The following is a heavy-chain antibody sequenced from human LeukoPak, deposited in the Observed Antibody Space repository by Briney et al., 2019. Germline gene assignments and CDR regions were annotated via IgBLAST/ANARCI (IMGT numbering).Heavy chain of an antibody. CDR1: GGSFSGYY. J-gene: IGHJ4*02. CDR3: ARKGRWLQFGY. D-gene: IGHD5-24*01. CDR2: INHSGST. V-gene: IGHV4-34*01. Sequence: SETLSLTCAVYGGSFSGYYRSWIRQPPGKGLEWIGEINHSGSTNYNPSLKSRVTISVDTSKNQFSLKLSSVTAADTAVYYCARKGRWLQFGYWGQGTLVTVSS.